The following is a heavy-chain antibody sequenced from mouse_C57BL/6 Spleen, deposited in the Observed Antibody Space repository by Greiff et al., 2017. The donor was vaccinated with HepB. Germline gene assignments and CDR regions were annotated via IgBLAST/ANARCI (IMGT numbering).Heavy chain of an antibody. CDR3: TTDLNYYGSSYDY. Sequence: EVQLQQSGAELVRPGASVKLSCTASGFNIKDDYMHWVKQRPEQGLEWIGWIDPENGDTEYASKFQGKATITADTSSNTAYLQLSSLTSEDTAVYYCTTDLNYYGSSYDYWGQGTTLTVSS. V-gene: IGHV14-4*01. D-gene: IGHD1-1*01. J-gene: IGHJ2*01. CDR2: IDPENGDT. CDR1: GFNIKDDY.